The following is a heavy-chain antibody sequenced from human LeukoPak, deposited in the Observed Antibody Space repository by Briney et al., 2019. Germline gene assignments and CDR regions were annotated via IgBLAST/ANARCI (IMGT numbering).Heavy chain of an antibody. D-gene: IGHD6-13*01. CDR3: AKDRRALYSIAAAGTFDY. CDR1: GSTFSSYG. CDR2: ISYDGSNK. Sequence: GGSLRLSCAASGSTFSSYGMHWVRQAPGKGLEWVAVISYDGSNKYYADSVKGRFTISRDNSKNTLYLQMNSLRAEDMAVYYCAKDRRALYSIAAAGTFDYWGQGTLVTVSS. J-gene: IGHJ4*02. V-gene: IGHV3-30*18.